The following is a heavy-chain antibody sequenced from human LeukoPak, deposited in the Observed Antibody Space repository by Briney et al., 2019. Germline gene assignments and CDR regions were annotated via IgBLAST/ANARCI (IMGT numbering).Heavy chain of an antibody. J-gene: IGHJ4*02. CDR3: ARGQWGAHDFDY. CDR1: GGSISSGGYY. D-gene: IGHD1-26*01. CDR2: IYYSGST. V-gene: IGHV4-31*03. Sequence: SQTLSLTCTVSGGSISSGGYYWSWIRQHPGKGLEWIGYIYYSGSTYYNPSLKSRVTISVDTSKNQFSLKLSSVTAADTAVYYCARGQWGAHDFDYWGQGTLVTVSS.